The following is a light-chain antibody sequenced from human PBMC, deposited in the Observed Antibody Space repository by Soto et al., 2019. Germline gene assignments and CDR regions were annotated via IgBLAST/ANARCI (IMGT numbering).Light chain of an antibody. V-gene: IGKV3-15*01. CDR2: GAF. CDR1: QSLSGSH. J-gene: IGKJ4*01. CDR3: QQYRKWPPLT. Sequence: EIVLTQSPGTLSLSPGERATLSCRASQSLSGSHLAWYQQKPGQAPRLLIYGAFTRATGVPPRFSGAGSGTDFTLTISSLQSDDFAIYYCQQYRKWPPLTFGGGTKVEI.